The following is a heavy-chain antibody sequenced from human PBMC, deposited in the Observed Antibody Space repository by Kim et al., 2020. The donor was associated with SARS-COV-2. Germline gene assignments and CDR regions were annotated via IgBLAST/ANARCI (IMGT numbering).Heavy chain of an antibody. D-gene: IGHD3-10*01. Sequence: GGSLRLSCAASGFIFRNFGLHWVRQAPGKGLEWVAFISNDGATAIYADSVRGRFTISRDYSENKVYLQMDSLYAGDMAVYYCARPSSSHFDFWGQGTLV. CDR1: GFIFRNFG. J-gene: IGHJ4*02. CDR3: ARPSSSHFDF. V-gene: IGHV3-33*05. CDR2: ISNDGATA.